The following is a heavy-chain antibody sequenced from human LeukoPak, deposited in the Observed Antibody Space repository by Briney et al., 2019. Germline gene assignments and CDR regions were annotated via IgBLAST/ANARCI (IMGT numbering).Heavy chain of an antibody. CDR2: IYYSGST. Sequence: NPSETLSLTCSVSGYSISSTSYYWGWIRQPPGKGLEWIGSIYYSGSTYYSPSLKSRVTISVDTSKNQFSLKLSSVTAADTAVYYCARLLRVGYCSTTTCNWFDPWGQGTLVTVSS. V-gene: IGHV4-39*07. CDR3: ARLLRVGYCSTTTCNWFDP. D-gene: IGHD2-2*03. J-gene: IGHJ5*02. CDR1: GYSISSTSYY.